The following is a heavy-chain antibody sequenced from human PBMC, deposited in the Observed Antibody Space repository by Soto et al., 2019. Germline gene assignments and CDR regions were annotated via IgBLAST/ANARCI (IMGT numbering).Heavy chain of an antibody. CDR2: ISYDGSNK. J-gene: IGHJ3*02. D-gene: IGHD5-12*01. CDR3: AKGEMATIRGAFDS. CDR1: GFTFSSYG. Sequence: QVQLVESGGGVVQPGRSLRLSCAASGFTFSSYGMHWVRQAPGKGLEWVAVISYDGSNKYYADSVKGRFTISRDNSKNTLYLQMNSLRAEDTAVYYCAKGEMATIRGAFDSWGQGTMVTVSS. V-gene: IGHV3-30*18.